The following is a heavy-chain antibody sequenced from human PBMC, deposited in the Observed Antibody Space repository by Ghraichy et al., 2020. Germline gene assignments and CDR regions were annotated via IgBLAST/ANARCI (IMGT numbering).Heavy chain of an antibody. Sequence: GESLNISCAASGFTFSSHTMSWVRQAPGKGLEWVSAISNNGGATNYADSVKGRFTISRDNSKTTRYLQMNSLRVQDPAVYYCAKSCSYESGGYPPQVSWGQGTLVTVSS. CDR1: GFTFSSHT. CDR2: ISNNGGAT. J-gene: IGHJ5*02. D-gene: IGHD3-10*01. CDR3: AKSCSYESGGYPPQVS. V-gene: IGHV3-23*01.